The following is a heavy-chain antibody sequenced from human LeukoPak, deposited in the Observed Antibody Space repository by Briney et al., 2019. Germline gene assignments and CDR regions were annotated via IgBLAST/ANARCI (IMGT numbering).Heavy chain of an antibody. CDR3: ATIGWGQLVLWDDNWFDP. D-gene: IGHD6-13*01. V-gene: IGHV1-69*04. CDR2: IIPILGIA. CDR1: GGTFSSYA. Sequence: SVKVSCKASGGTFSSYANSWVRQAPGQGLEWMGRIIPILGIANYAQRFQGRVTITADKSTSTAYMELSSLRSEDTAVYYCATIGWGQLVLWDDNWFDPWGQGTLVTVSS. J-gene: IGHJ5*02.